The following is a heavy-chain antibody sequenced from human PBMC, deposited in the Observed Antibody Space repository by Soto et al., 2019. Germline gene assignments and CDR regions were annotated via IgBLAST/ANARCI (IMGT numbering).Heavy chain of an antibody. V-gene: IGHV1-2*02. Sequence: QVQLVQSGAEVKKPGASVKVSCKASGYTFSGYYMYWVRQAPGQGLEWMGWINPNSGATNYAQKVRGRVTLTKDTSISTAYMELSRLRSDDTAVYYCARDPLLWVVSAHTSPYSGLDVWGQGTKVTVSS. CDR2: INPNSGAT. CDR1: GYTFSGYY. CDR3: ARDPLLWVVSAHTSPYSGLDV. D-gene: IGHD2-2*01. J-gene: IGHJ6*02.